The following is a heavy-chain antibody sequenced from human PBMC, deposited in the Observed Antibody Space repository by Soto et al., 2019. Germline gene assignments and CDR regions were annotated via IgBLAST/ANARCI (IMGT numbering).Heavy chain of an antibody. CDR3: ARVHTSRYYYYGMDV. D-gene: IGHD6-6*01. V-gene: IGHV3-13*01. Sequence: GGSLRLSCAASGFTFSSYDMHWVRQATGKGLEWVSAIGTAGDTYYPGSVKGRFTISRENAKNSLYLQMNSLRAEDTAVYYCARVHTSRYYYYGMDVWGQGTTVTVSS. CDR1: GFTFSSYD. CDR2: IGTAGDT. J-gene: IGHJ6*02.